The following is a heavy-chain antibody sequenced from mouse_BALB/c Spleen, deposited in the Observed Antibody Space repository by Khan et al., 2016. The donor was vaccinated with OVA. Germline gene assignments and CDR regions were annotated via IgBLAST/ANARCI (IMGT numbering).Heavy chain of an antibody. CDR3: SREVRLHYYAMDY. Sequence: QVQLQQPGAELVRPGASVKLSCKASGYTFTNYWINWVKQRPGQGLEWIGHIYPSDSYTNYNQNFKDKATLTVDKSSSTAYMQLSSPTSEDSAVYYCSREVRLHYYAMDYWGQGTSVTVSS. V-gene: IGHV1-69*02. CDR2: IYPSDSYT. J-gene: IGHJ4*01. CDR1: GYTFTNYW.